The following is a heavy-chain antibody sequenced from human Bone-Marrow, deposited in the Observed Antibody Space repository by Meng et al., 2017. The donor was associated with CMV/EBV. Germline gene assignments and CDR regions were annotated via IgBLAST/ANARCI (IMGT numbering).Heavy chain of an antibody. J-gene: IGHJ4*02. CDR3: ARARWYRNYFDY. Sequence: GESLKISCAASGFTVSSNYMSWVRQAPGKGLEWVSVIYSGGSTYYADSVKGRFTISRDNSKNTLYLQMNSLRAEDTAVYYCARARWYRNYFDYWGQGTLVTVSS. CDR2: IYSGGST. CDR1: GFTVSSNY. V-gene: IGHV3-53*05. D-gene: IGHD6-13*01.